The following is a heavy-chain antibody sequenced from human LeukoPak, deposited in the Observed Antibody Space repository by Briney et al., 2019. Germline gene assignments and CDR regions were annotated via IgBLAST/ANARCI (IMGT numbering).Heavy chain of an antibody. Sequence: GGSLRLSCAASGFTFSSYAMSWVRQAPGKGLEWVSTIGFGDDSAYYADSVKGRFTISRDNAKNSLYLQMNSLRDEDTAVYYCARDLYAKRWLQWSSWFDPWGQGTLVTVSS. D-gene: IGHD5-24*01. CDR2: IGFGDDSA. V-gene: IGHV3-23*01. CDR1: GFTFSSYA. CDR3: ARDLYAKRWLQWSSWFDP. J-gene: IGHJ5*02.